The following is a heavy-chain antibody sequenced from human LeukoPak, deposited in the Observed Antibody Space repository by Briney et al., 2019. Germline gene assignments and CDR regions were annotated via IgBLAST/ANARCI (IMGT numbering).Heavy chain of an antibody. J-gene: IGHJ4*02. V-gene: IGHV3-15*01. CDR3: TTAPCAY. CDR2: IKSKTDGGTT. CDR1: GFTFPNAW. Sequence: GGSLRLSCAASGFTFPNAWMSWLRQAPGKGLEWVGHIKSKTDGGTTDYAAPVKGRFTISRDDSKNTLYLQMNSLKTEDTAVYYCTTAPCAYWGQGTLVTVSS.